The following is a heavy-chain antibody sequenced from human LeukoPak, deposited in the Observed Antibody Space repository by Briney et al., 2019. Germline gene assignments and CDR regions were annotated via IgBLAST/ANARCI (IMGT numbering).Heavy chain of an antibody. V-gene: IGHV3-74*01. CDR1: GFTFRSYW. CDR3: ARGYSSSNDY. CDR2: ISPDGSTS. J-gene: IGHJ4*02. D-gene: IGHD6-6*01. Sequence: GGSLRLSCAASGFTFRSYWMHWVRQAPGKGLVWVSRISPDGSTSAYADSVKGRLTISRDNAKNTPYVQMNSLRAEDTAVYYCARGYSSSNDYWGQGTLVTVSS.